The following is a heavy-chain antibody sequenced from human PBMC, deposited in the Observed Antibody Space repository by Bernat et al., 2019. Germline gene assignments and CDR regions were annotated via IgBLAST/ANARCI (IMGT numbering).Heavy chain of an antibody. V-gene: IGHV3-48*01. CDR3: AVYCGGDCYRAFDI. CDR1: GITFSNYS. D-gene: IGHD2-21*02. CDR2: ISSSGTTI. J-gene: IGHJ3*02. Sequence: EVQLVESGGGLVQPGGSLRLSCAASGITFSNYSMNWVRQAPGKGLEWLSYISSSGTTIYYADSLKGRFTISGDNAKNSLYLQVNSLRAEDAALYYCAVYCGGDCYRAFDIWGQGTMVTVSS.